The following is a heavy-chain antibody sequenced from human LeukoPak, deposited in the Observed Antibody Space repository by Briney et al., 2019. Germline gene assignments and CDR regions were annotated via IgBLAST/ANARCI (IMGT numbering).Heavy chain of an antibody. CDR3: ARTGIAARPTVWFDP. CDR1: GFTFDDYA. D-gene: IGHD6-6*01. Sequence: GGSLRLSCAASGFTFDDYAMHWVRQVPGKGLEWVSGVSWDSGSIGYADSVEGRFTISRDNAKNSLYLQMNSLRAEDTAVYYCARTGIAARPTVWFDPWGQGTLVTVSS. V-gene: IGHV3-9*01. J-gene: IGHJ5*02. CDR2: VSWDSGSI.